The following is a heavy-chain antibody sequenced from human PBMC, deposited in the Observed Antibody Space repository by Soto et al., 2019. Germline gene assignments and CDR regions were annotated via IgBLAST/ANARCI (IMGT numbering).Heavy chain of an antibody. CDR3: ALSRDGFTYGYYSGMDV. V-gene: IGHV3-48*02. CDR1: GFTFDGYG. CDR2: ISRSGTTI. D-gene: IGHD4-17*01. J-gene: IGHJ6*02. Sequence: PGGSLRLSCETSGFTFDGYGMNWARQAPGKGLEWVAYISRSGTTIHYSDSVKGRFTISRDNAKGSLYLQMSSLRDDDTAMYYCALSRDGFTYGYYSGMDVWGQGTTVTVSS.